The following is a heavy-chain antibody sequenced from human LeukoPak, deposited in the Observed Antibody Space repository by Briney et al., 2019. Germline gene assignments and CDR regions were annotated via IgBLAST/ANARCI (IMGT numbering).Heavy chain of an antibody. V-gene: IGHV3-53*01. CDR2: IYSGGST. J-gene: IGHJ6*04. CDR3: ARDRGEYEWDV. Sequence: GGSRRLSCAAPGFTVISNYMGWVRQAPGKGLEWVSVIYSGGSTYYADSVKGRFTISRDNSKNTLYLQMNSLRAEDTAVYYCARDRGEYEWDVWGKGTTVTVSS. CDR1: GFTVISNY. D-gene: IGHD2-2*01.